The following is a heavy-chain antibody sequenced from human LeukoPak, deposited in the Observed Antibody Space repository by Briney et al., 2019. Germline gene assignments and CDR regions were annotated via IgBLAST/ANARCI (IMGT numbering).Heavy chain of an antibody. J-gene: IGHJ4*02. CDR3: ARVYYGSGSYYFDY. CDR2: IIPIFGTA. D-gene: IGHD3-10*01. CDR1: GGTFSSYA. Sequence: SVKVSCKAPGGTFSSYAISWVRQAPGQGLKWMGGIIPIFGTANYAQKFQGRVTITADESTSTAYVELSSLRSEDTAVYYCARVYYGSGSYYFDYWGQGTLVTVSS. V-gene: IGHV1-69*13.